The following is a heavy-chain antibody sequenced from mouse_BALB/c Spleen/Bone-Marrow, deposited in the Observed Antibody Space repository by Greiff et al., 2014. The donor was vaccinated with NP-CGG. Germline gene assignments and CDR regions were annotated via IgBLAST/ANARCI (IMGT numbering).Heavy chain of an antibody. D-gene: IGHD2-4*01. J-gene: IGHJ2*01. Sequence: QVQLKQSGPELVKPGSLVKISCKASGYTFTIYDINWVKQRPGQGLEWIGWISPGDGNTNYNEKFKGKATLTADKSSSTAYMQLSSLTSENSAVYFCARGGDYHYFDYWGQGTTLTVSS. CDR3: ARGGDYHYFDY. CDR2: ISPGDGNT. V-gene: IGHV1S56*01. CDR1: GYTFTIYD.